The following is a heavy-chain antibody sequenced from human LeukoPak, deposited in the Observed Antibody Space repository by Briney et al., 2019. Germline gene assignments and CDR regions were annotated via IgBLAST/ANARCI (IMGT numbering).Heavy chain of an antibody. Sequence: SETLSLTCAVYGGSFSDYYWSWIRQTPGKGLEWIGEINHGGSTSYNSSLKSRVTVSVDTSKNQFSLKLSSVTAADTAVYYCASFGVEGITIFGVVPSPSWGQGTLVTVSS. V-gene: IGHV4-34*01. J-gene: IGHJ4*02. CDR3: ASFGVEGITIFGVVPSPS. CDR2: INHGGST. D-gene: IGHD3-3*01. CDR1: GGSFSDYY.